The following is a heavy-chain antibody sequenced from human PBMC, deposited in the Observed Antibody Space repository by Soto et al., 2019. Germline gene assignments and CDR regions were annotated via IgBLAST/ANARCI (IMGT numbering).Heavy chain of an antibody. CDR2: IWYDGIKK. CDR3: ARDRSSDRSAYYSGAMDV. J-gene: IGHJ6*02. V-gene: IGHV3-33*01. Sequence: LRLSFAASGFTFSNNGMHWVRQAPGRGLEWVAIIWYDGIKKYYADSVKGRFTISRDNSKNTLFLQMNSLRGADSAVYYCARDRSSDRSAYYSGAMDVWGQGTTVTVSS. D-gene: IGHD3-22*01. CDR1: GFTFSNNG.